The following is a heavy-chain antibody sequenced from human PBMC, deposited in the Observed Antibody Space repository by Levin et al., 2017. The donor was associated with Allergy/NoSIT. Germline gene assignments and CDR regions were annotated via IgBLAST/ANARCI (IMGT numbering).Heavy chain of an antibody. J-gene: IGHJ5*02. Sequence: GESLKISCKASGYIFTVYYMHWVRQAPGQGLEWMGWVNPNSGGTNYAQKFQGRVTMTRDTSISTAYMELSRLRSDDTAVYYCARAGYCSNINCRPYNWFDPWGQGTLVTVSS. V-gene: IGHV1-2*02. CDR1: GYIFTVYY. D-gene: IGHD2-2*01. CDR3: ARAGYCSNINCRPYNWFDP. CDR2: VNPNSGGT.